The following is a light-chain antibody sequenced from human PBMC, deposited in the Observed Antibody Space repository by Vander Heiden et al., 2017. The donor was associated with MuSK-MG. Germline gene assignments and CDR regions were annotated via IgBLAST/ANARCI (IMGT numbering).Light chain of an antibody. V-gene: IGLV2-23*02. J-gene: IGLJ2*01. CDR2: EVT. CDR3: CSYAGPTTLVV. CDR1: SSDVGSYNL. Sequence: QSALTQPASVSGSPGQSIPISCTGTSSDVGSYNLVSWYQKHPGKAPKLIIYEVTKWPSGVSNRFSGSKSGDTASLTISGLQAEDEADYFCCSYAGPTTLVVFGGGTKLTVL.